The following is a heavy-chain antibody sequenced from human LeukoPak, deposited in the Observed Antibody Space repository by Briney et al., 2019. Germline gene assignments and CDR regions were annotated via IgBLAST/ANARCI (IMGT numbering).Heavy chain of an antibody. CDR1: GFTFSSYA. V-gene: IGHV3-23*01. CDR2: ISGSGGST. CDR3: AKDQLVRGVLYYMDV. Sequence: GGSLRLSCAASGFTFSSYAMSWVRQAPGKGLEWVSAISGSGGSTYYADSVKGRFTISRDNSKNTLYLQMNSLRAEDTAVYYCAKDQLVRGVLYYMDVWGKGTTVTVSS. D-gene: IGHD3-10*01. J-gene: IGHJ6*03.